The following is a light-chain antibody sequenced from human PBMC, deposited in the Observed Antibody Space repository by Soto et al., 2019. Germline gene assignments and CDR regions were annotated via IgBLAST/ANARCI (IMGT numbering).Light chain of an antibody. J-gene: IGKJ1*01. CDR2: ATT. V-gene: IGKV3-20*01. Sequence: EIVLTQSPGTLSLSPGERATLSCRASQSVDSSHLAWYQQKSGQAPKALIYATTSRATGIPDRFSGSGSGTDFTLTIIRLEPEDFTVYYCQQYNSSPWTFGKGNKVEIK. CDR3: QQYNSSPWT. CDR1: QSVDSSH.